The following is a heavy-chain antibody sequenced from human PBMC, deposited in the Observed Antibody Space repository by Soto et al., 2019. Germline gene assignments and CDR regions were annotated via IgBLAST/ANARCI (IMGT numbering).Heavy chain of an antibody. CDR1: GGTFSNYA. D-gene: IGHD3-3*01. J-gene: IGHJ4*02. CDR3: ARTDTSIVLDRLDY. Sequence: QVQLVQSGAEVKKPGSSVKVSCKASGGTFSNYAISWVRQAPGQGLEWMGSIIPIFVTTNYAQKFQGRVTITGDESTSTAYMELTSLRSDDTAVYDCARTDTSIVLDRLDYWGQGTLVTVSS. V-gene: IGHV1-69*15. CDR2: IIPIFVTT.